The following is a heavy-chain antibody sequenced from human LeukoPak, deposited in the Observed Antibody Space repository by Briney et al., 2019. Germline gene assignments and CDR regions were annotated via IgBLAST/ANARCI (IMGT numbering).Heavy chain of an antibody. CDR1: GFTFSSYS. CDR3: AREMDLRSGYYYYYMDV. D-gene: IGHD3-16*01. V-gene: IGHV3-48*04. CDR2: ISSSSRTI. Sequence: PGGSLRHSCAVSGFTFSSYSMNWVRQAPGKGLEWVSYISSSSRTIYDADSVKGRVTVSSDNAKKSLDQQTKSLRAEDTAVYYCAREMDLRSGYYYYYMDVWGKGTTVTVSS. J-gene: IGHJ6*03.